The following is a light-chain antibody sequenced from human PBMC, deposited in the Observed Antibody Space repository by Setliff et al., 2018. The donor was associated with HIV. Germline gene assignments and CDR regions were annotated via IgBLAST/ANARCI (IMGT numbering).Light chain of an antibody. CDR3: ASWDGSLDGPV. V-gene: IGLV1-44*01. CDR1: GSNIGSHT. CDR2: NNN. Sequence: QSALTQPPSVSGTPGQEVTISCSGRGSNIGSHTVNWYHQVPGTAPQLLIYNNNQRPSGVPDRISGSKSGTSASLAISGLQSEDEADYYCASWDGSLDGPVFGGGTK. J-gene: IGLJ2*01.